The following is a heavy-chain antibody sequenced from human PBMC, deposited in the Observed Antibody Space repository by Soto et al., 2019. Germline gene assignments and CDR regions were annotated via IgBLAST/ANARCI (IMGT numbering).Heavy chain of an antibody. J-gene: IGHJ4*02. CDR1: GGSISSSSYY. CDR3: ARRSDSGWYYFDY. CDR2: IYYSGST. Sequence: SETLSLTCTVSGGSISSSSYYWGWIRQPPGKGLEWIGSIYYSGSTYYNPSLKSRVTISVDTSKNQFSLKLSSVTAADTAVYYCARRSDSGWYYFDYWGQGTLVTVSS. V-gene: IGHV4-39*01. D-gene: IGHD6-19*01.